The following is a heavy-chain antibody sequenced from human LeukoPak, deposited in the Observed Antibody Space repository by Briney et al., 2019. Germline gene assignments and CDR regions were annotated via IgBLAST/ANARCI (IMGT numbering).Heavy chain of an antibody. D-gene: IGHD1-1*01. V-gene: IGHV4-39*01. J-gene: IGHJ5*02. CDR1: GGSINSASYY. Sequence: SETLSLTCTVSGGSINSASYYWGWIRQSPGKGLEWIGAIYYSGVTFYNPSLKSRVTISVDTSKNQFSLKLTSVTAADTSIYYCEGRKSTTPNWFDPWGQGTLVTVSS. CDR2: IYYSGVT. CDR3: EGRKSTTPNWFDP.